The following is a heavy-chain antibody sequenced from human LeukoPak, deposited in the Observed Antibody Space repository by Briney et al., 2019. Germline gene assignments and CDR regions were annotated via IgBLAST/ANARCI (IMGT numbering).Heavy chain of an antibody. J-gene: IGHJ4*02. D-gene: IGHD3-22*01. V-gene: IGHV3-53*01. Sequence: PGGSLRLSCAASGFTVSSNYMSWVRQAPGKGLEWVSVIYSGGSTYYADSVKGRFTISRDNSKNTLYLQMNSLRAEDTAVYYCARETVVTTGGFDYWGQGTLVTVSS. CDR2: IYSGGST. CDR3: ARETVVTTGGFDY. CDR1: GFTVSSNY.